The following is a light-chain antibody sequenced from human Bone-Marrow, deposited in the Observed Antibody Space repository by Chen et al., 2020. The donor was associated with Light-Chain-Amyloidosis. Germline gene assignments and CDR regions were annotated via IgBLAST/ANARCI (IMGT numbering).Light chain of an antibody. CDR2: RNK. CDR3: SAWDDSLSAVV. J-gene: IGLJ2*01. Sequence: QSVLTQPPSASGTPGQRVTISCSGTSSNIGSNYIYWYQQFPGTAPKLLIYRNKQRPSGVTDRFSGSKSGTSASLAISGLRPEDEADYYCSAWDDSLSAVVFGGGTKLTVL. V-gene: IGLV1-47*01. CDR1: SSNIGSNY.